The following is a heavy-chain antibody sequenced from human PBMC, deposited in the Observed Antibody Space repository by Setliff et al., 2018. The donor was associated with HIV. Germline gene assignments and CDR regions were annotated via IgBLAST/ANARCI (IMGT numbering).Heavy chain of an antibody. D-gene: IGHD3-16*01. CDR1: GSTFSSYD. V-gene: IGHV3-13*01. CDR3: AREIRTVYTGGHYFYGIDV. CDR2: IGTGGDT. Sequence: SLRLSCEASGSTFSSYDFHWVRQAAGKGLEWVSAIGTGGDTYYVDSVKGRFTISRENARNSLYLQMNSLRAGDTAVYYCAREIRTVYTGGHYFYGIDVWGQGTAVTVSS. J-gene: IGHJ6*02.